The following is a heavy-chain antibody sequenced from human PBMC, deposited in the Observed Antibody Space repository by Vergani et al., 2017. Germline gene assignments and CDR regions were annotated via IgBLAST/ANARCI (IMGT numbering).Heavy chain of an antibody. V-gene: IGHV1-69*01. J-gene: IGHJ3*02. CDR1: GGTFSSYA. D-gene: IGHD3-22*01. Sequence: QVQLVQSGAEVKKPGSSVKVSCKASGGTFSSYAISWVRQAPGQGLEWMGGIIPIFGTANYAQKFQGRVTITADESTSTAYMELSSLRSEDTAVYYCARAQYDYDSSGYRTYAFDIWGQGTMVTVSS. CDR3: ARAQYDYDSSGYRTYAFDI. CDR2: IIPIFGTA.